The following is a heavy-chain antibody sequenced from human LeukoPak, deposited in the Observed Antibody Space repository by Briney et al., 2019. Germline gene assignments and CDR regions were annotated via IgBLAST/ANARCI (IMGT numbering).Heavy chain of an antibody. Sequence: SETLSLTCTVSGGSISSWYWSWIRQPAGKRLEWIGRIKSGGSTNYNPSLKSRVTMSVETPKNQFSLKLDSVTAADTAVYYCAGDTGQQPYPDYWGQGALVTVSS. CDR3: AGDTGQQPYPDY. CDR2: IKSGGST. CDR1: GGSISSWY. J-gene: IGHJ4*02. D-gene: IGHD6-13*01. V-gene: IGHV4-4*07.